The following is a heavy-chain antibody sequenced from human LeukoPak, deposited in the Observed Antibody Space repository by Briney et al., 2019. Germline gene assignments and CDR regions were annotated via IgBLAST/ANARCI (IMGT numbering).Heavy chain of an antibody. Sequence: GGSLRLSCVASAFTFSGTYWMSWVRPAPGKGLEWVANIKRDGSEKYYVDSVKGRFTISRDNAQNSLYLQMNSLRAEDTAVYYCARGLNWGQGTLVTVSS. CDR1: AFTFSGTYW. CDR2: IKRDGSEK. CDR3: ARGLN. V-gene: IGHV3-7*01. J-gene: IGHJ4*02.